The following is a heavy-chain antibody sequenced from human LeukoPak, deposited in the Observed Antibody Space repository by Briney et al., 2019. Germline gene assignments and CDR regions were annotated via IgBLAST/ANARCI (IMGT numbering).Heavy chain of an antibody. Sequence: GRSLRLSCAASGFTFSSYGMHWVRQAPGKGLEWVSYISSSGSTIYYADSVKGRFTISRDNAKNSLYLQMNSLRAEDTAVYYCARESSSSWPLYYYYGMDVWGQGTTVTVSS. V-gene: IGHV3-48*04. D-gene: IGHD6-13*01. CDR1: GFTFSSYG. CDR3: ARESSSSWPLYYYYGMDV. J-gene: IGHJ6*02. CDR2: ISSSGSTI.